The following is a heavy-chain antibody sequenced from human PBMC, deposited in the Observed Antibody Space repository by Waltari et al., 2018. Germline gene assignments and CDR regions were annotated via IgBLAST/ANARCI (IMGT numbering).Heavy chain of an antibody. D-gene: IGHD5-18*01. CDR3: ARRTAMVRHIDY. J-gene: IGHJ4*02. CDR1: GGSFSGYY. CDR2: INHSGST. Sequence: QVPLQQWGAGLLKPSETLSLTCAVYGGSFSGYYWSWIRQPPGKGLEWIGEINHSGSTNYNPSLKSRVTISVDTSKNQFSLKLSSVTAADTAVYYCARRTAMVRHIDYWGQGTLVTVSS. V-gene: IGHV4-34*01.